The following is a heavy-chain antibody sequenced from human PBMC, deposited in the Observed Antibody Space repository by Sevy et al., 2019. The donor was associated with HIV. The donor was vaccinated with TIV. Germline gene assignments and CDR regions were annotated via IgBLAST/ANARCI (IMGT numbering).Heavy chain of an antibody. V-gene: IGHV3-30-3*01. CDR1: GFIFSDYA. CDR3: GRDGSLGDYFDY. Sequence: GGSLRLSCAVSGFIFSDYAMHWVRQAPGKGLEWVAFISDDANNKYYADSAKGRFTISRDNSKNTLYLQMHSLRAEDTAVYYCGRDGSLGDYFDYWGQGTLVTVSS. D-gene: IGHD6-19*01. CDR2: ISDDANNK. J-gene: IGHJ4*02.